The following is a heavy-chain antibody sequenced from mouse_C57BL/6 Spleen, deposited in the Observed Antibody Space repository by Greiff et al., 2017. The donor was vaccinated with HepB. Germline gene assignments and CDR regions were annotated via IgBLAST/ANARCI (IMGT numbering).Heavy chain of an antibody. V-gene: IGHV1-81*01. CDR1: GYTFTSYG. CDR3: ARALTAQATGGFAC. J-gene: IGHJ3*01. D-gene: IGHD3-2*02. Sequence: QVQLKQSGAELARPGASVKLSCKASGYTFTSYGISWVKQRTGQGLEWIGEIYPRSGNTYYNEKFKGKATLTADKSSSTAYMELRSLTSEDSAVYFCARALTAQATGGFACWGQGTLVTVSA. CDR2: IYPRSGNT.